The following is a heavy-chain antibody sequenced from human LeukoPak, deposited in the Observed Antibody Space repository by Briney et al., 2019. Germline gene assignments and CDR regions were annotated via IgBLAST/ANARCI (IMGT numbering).Heavy chain of an antibody. CDR2: INAGNGNT. D-gene: IGHD3-16*01. J-gene: IGHJ4*02. CDR3: ARVRFDDYVWGARGADY. V-gene: IGHV1-3*01. Sequence: ASVKVSCKASGYTFTSYAMHWVRQAPGQRLEWTGWINAGNGNTKYSQKFQGRVTMTRDTSISTAYMELSRLRSDDTAVYYCARVRFDDYVWGARGADYWGQGTLVTASS. CDR1: GYTFTSYA.